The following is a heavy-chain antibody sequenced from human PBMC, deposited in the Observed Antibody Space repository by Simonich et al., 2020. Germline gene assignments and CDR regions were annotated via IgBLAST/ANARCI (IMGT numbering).Heavy chain of an antibody. Sequence: EVQLLESGGGLVQPGGSLRLSCAASGFTFSSYAMSWVRQAPGKGVGWVSAICGGGGSTYYADSVKGRFTISRDNSKNTLYLQMNSLRAEDTAVYYCATYYFDYWGQGTLVTVSS. CDR2: ICGGGGST. CDR3: ATYYFDY. CDR1: GFTFSSYA. J-gene: IGHJ4*02. V-gene: IGHV3-23*01.